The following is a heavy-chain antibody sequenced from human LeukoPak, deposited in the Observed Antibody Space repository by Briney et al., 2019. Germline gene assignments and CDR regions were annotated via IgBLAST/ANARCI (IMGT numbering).Heavy chain of an antibody. CDR1: GHTLSELF. V-gene: IGHV1-24*01. CDR2: FDPEQGDR. D-gene: IGHD5-24*01. J-gene: IGHJ5*02. Sequence: ASVKVSCKVSGHTLSELFIHWVRQAPGKGLEWMGGFDPEQGDRVHAQNFRGRVTMTEDTSTDTAYMELRGLRSEDTAVYYCAIDRLAEMGFDPWGQGTLVTVSS. CDR3: AIDRLAEMGFDP.